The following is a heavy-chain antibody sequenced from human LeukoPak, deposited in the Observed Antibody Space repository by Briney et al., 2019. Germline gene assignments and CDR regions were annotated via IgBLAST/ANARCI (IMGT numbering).Heavy chain of an antibody. J-gene: IGHJ4*02. CDR2: IYYSGTT. CDR1: GGSISTFY. V-gene: IGHV4-59*08. Sequence: PSETLSLTCTVSGGSISTFYWSWIRQRRGNGLEWIGDIYYSGTTNYNPSLKSRVTISVDMSKSQFSLTLSSVTAADTALYYCARHGPLYDIWSAQFYFDYWGQGTLVAVCS. D-gene: IGHD3-3*01. CDR3: ARHGPLYDIWSAQFYFDY.